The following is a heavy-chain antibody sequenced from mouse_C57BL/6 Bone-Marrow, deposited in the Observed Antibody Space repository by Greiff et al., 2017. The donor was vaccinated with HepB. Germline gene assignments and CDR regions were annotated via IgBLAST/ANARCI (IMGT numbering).Heavy chain of an antibody. CDR2: ILPGRGST. D-gene: IGHD3-1*01. J-gene: IGHJ3*01. CDR3: ARSARAPGVAY. CDR1: VYTFSSYW. Sequence: VQLQQSGAEVMKPGASVKISCKATVYTFSSYWIEWVKQRPGHGLEWIGEILPGRGSTNYNEKFKGKATFTADTSSNTAYMQLSSLTSEDSAVYYCARSARAPGVAYWGQGTLVTVSA. V-gene: IGHV1-9*01.